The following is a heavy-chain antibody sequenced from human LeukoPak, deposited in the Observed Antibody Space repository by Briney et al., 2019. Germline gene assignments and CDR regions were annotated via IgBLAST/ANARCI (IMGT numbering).Heavy chain of an antibody. CDR1: GFTSNSYG. CDR2: ISYDGSNK. Sequence: GGSLRLSCAASGFTSNSYGMHWVRQAPGKGLEWVAVISYDGSNKYYADFVKGRFTISRDNSKNTLSLQMNGLIPEDTAVYYCAKSVASDAYWGQGTLVTVSS. J-gene: IGHJ4*02. CDR3: AKSVASDAY. V-gene: IGHV3-30*18. D-gene: IGHD5-12*01.